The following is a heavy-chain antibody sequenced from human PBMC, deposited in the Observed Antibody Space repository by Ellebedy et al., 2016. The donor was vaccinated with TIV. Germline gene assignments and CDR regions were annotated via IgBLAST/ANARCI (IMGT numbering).Heavy chain of an antibody. CDR2: ISVYNGHT. CDR3: AKTHGYYHYMDV. Sequence: ASVKVSCXTSGYNFTSYEINWVRQAPGQGLEWMGWISVYNGHTDYAQRFQGRVTMTTDISATTAYLDLSSLRSDDTAVYFCAKTHGYYHYMDVWGKGTTVTVSS. J-gene: IGHJ6*03. V-gene: IGHV1-18*01. CDR1: GYNFTSYE.